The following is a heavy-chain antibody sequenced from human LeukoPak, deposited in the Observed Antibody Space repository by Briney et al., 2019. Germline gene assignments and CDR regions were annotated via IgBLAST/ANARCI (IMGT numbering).Heavy chain of an antibody. J-gene: IGHJ4*02. Sequence: PSETLSLTCTVSGYSNSSGYYWGWIRQPPGKGLEWIGSFFHSGSTSFNPSLKSRVTISVDTSKNQFSLKLSSVTAADTAVYYCASLMGSFGDLFVYWGQGTLVTVSS. CDR3: ASLMGSFGDLFVY. CDR1: GYSNSSGYY. V-gene: IGHV4-38-2*02. D-gene: IGHD3-10*01. CDR2: FFHSGST.